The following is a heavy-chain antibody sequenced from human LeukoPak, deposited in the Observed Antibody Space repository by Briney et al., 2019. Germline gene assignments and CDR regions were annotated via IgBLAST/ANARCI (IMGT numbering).Heavy chain of an antibody. CDR2: IYTSGST. CDR1: GGSISSYY. J-gene: IGHJ6*02. V-gene: IGHV4-4*07. CDR3: AREQDSSGYYRYYYYGMDV. D-gene: IGHD3-22*01. Sequence: SETLSLTCTVSGGSISSYYWSWIRQPAGKGLEWIGRIYTSGSTNYNPSLKSRVTMPVDTSKNQFSLKLSSVTAADTAVYYCAREQDSSGYYRYYYYGMDVWGQGTTVTVSS.